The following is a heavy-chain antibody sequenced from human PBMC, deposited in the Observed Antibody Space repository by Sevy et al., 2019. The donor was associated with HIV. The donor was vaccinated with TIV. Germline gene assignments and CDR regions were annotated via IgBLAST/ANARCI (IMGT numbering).Heavy chain of an antibody. CDR2: IIPIFGTA. CDR3: ARAWFGESFYYYYMDV. J-gene: IGHJ6*03. CDR1: GGTFSSYA. V-gene: IGHV1-69*06. Sequence: ASVKVSCKASGGTFSSYAISWVRQAPGQGLEWMGGIIPIFGTANYAQKFQGRVTITADKSTGTAYMELSSLRSEDTAVYYCARAWFGESFYYYYMDVWGKGTTVTVSS. D-gene: IGHD3-10*01.